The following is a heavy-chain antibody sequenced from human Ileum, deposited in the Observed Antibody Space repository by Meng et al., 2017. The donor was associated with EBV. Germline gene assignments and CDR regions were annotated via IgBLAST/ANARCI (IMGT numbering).Heavy chain of an antibody. Sequence: HTYNFSCSSLSWIGYSWRLIRPGSEIGLVGSRYNYLSGSTYYNPSRKSRVTMSVDTSQNHFSLKRNGVTAADQSMYYCGRPHLLHHYFDPWGQATLVTVSS. D-gene: IGHD1-14*01. CDR1: CSSLSWIGYS. CDR2: NYLSGST. V-gene: IGHV4-30-2*01. CDR3: GRPHLLHHYFDP. J-gene: IGHJ5*02.